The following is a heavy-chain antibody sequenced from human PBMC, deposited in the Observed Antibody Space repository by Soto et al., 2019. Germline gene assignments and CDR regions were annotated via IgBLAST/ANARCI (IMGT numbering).Heavy chain of an antibody. J-gene: IGHJ6*02. CDR3: AKGLRRLLRTQYYYGLDV. CDR1: GFTFSDYY. CDR2: ISGSGGST. Sequence: GGSLRLSCAASGFTFSDYYMSWIRQAPGKGLEWVSSISGSGGSTHYADSVKGRFTVSRDNSKRALSLQMSSLREEDTATYYCAKGLRRLLRTQYYYGLDVWGRGTTVTVSS. D-gene: IGHD3-10*01. V-gene: IGHV3-23*01.